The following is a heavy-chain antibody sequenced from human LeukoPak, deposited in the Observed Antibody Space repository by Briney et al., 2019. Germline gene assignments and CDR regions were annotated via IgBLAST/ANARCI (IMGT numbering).Heavy chain of an antibody. CDR3: ARAVDIVATTEPDFDY. CDR2: ISAYNGNT. D-gene: IGHD5-12*01. Sequence: ASVKVSCKASGYTFTSYGISWVRQAPGQGLEWMGWISAYNGNTNYAQKLQGRVTMTTDTSTSTAYMELRSLRSDDTAVYYCARAVDIVATTEPDFDYWGQGTLVTVS. CDR1: GYTFTSYG. J-gene: IGHJ4*02. V-gene: IGHV1-18*01.